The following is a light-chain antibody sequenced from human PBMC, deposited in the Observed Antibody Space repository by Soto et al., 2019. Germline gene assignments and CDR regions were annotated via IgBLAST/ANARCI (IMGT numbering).Light chain of an antibody. Sequence: QSVLTQPASLSWSPGQSITLSRTGTSSDVVGYNYVSWYQHHPGKAPKLMIFDVGNRPSGVSNRFSGSKSGNTASLTISGLQPEDEADYYCSSYTTSNTRQIVFGTGTKVTVL. V-gene: IGLV2-14*03. CDR1: SSDVVGYNY. CDR2: DVG. J-gene: IGLJ1*01. CDR3: SSYTTSNTRQIV.